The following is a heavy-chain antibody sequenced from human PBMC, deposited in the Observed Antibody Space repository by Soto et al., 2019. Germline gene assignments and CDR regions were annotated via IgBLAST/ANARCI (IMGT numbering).Heavy chain of an antibody. J-gene: IGHJ6*02. CDR1: GGSISSYY. CDR3: AGSIAVAGPNYYYYGMDV. CDR2: IYYSGST. Sequence: QVQLQESGPGLVKPSETLSLTCTVSGGSISSYYWSWIRQPPGKGLEWIGYIYYSGSTTYHPSLKRRVARSVDTSKNQFSLKLSSVTAADTAVYYCAGSIAVAGPNYYYYGMDVWGQGTTVTVSS. V-gene: IGHV4-59*01. D-gene: IGHD6-19*01.